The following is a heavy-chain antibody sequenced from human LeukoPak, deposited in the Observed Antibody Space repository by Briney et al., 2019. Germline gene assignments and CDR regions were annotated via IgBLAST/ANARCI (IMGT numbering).Heavy chain of an antibody. D-gene: IGHD3-22*01. J-gene: IGHJ6*02. CDR3: ARGYYDSSGQNYGMDV. V-gene: IGHV4-31*03. CDR1: GGSISSGGYY. CDR2: IYYSGST. Sequence: PSETLSLTCTVSGGSISSGGYYWSWIRQHPGKGLEWIGYIYYSGSTYYNPSLKSRVTISVDTSKNQFSLKLSSVTAADTALYYCARGYYDSSGQNYGMDVWGQGTTVTVSS.